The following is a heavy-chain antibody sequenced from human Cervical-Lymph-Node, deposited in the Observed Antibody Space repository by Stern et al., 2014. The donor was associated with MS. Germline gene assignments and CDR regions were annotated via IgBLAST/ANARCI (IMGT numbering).Heavy chain of an antibody. Sequence: VQLVESGAEVKKPGASVKVSCKASGYTFTNYNIDWVRQATGQGLEWMGWMNHNRGNKGYAQRFQGRVTMTRDSSTSTAYMELSSLKAEDTAVYYCARVRFYGSGIYYALGDGMDVWGQGTTVTVSS. D-gene: IGHD3-10*01. CDR2: MNHNRGNK. J-gene: IGHJ6*02. CDR3: ARVRFYGSGIYYALGDGMDV. V-gene: IGHV1-8*01. CDR1: GYTFTNYN.